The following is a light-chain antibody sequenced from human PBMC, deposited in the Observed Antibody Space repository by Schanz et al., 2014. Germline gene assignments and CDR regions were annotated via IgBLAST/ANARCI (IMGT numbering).Light chain of an antibody. V-gene: IGLV2-14*01. CDR2: DVS. Sequence: QSALTQPASVSGSPGQSITLSCTGTSSDVGGTNYVSWYQQHPGKAPKLMIYDVSDRPSGVSNRFSGSKSGNTASLTISGLQAEDEADYYCSAYTRSSAHWFFGGGTKLTVL. CDR3: SAYTRSSAHWF. CDR1: SSDVGGTNY. J-gene: IGLJ3*02.